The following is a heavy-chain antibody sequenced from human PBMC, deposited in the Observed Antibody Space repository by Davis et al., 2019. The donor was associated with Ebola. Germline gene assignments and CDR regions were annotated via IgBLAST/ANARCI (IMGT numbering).Heavy chain of an antibody. V-gene: IGHV3-7*01. CDR1: GFTFSSYW. CDR2: IKQDGSEK. Sequence: PGGSLRLSCAASGFTFSSYWMSWVRQAPGKGLEWVANIKQDGSEKYYVDSVKGRFTISRDNAKNSLYLQMNSLRAEDTAVYYCAREGLGGYCSSTSCYPYYYGMDVWGQGTTVTVSS. J-gene: IGHJ6*02. CDR3: AREGLGGYCSSTSCYPYYYGMDV. D-gene: IGHD2-2*01.